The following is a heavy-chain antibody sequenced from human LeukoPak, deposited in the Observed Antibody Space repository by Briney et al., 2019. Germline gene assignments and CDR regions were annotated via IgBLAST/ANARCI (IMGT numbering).Heavy chain of an antibody. Sequence: SVKVSCKASGGTFSSYAISWVRQAPGQGLEWMGRIIPILGIANYAQKFQGRVTITADKSTSTAYMDLSSLRSEDTAVYYCAREHTNYDAFDIWGQGTMVTVSS. D-gene: IGHD3-3*01. CDR2: IIPILGIA. CDR1: GGTFSSYA. J-gene: IGHJ3*02. V-gene: IGHV1-69*04. CDR3: AREHTNYDAFDI.